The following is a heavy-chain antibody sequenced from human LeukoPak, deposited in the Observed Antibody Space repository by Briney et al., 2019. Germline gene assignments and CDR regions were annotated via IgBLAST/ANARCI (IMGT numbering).Heavy chain of an antibody. CDR3: ARRVFPDYFDY. J-gene: IGHJ4*02. CDR2: IYHSGST. D-gene: IGHD6-13*01. V-gene: IGHV4-38-2*01. Sequence: SETLSLTCAVSGYSISSGYYWGWIRQPPGKGLEWIGSIYHSGSTYYNPSLKSRVTISVDTSKNQFSLKLSSVTAADTAVYHCARRVFPDYFDYWGQGTLVTVSS. CDR1: GYSISSGYY.